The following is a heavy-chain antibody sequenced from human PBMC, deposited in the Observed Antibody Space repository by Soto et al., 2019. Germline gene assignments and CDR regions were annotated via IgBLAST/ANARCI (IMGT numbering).Heavy chain of an antibody. CDR3: ATGKARGVILFDP. D-gene: IGHD3-10*01. CDR1: GYIFTIYY. J-gene: IGHJ5*02. CDR2: INPSGAIT. Sequence: ASVKVSCKASGYIFTIYYMHWVRQAPGQGLEWMGIINPSGAITIYAQKFQGRVTMTEDTSTDTAYMELSSLRSEDTAVYYCATGKARGVILFDPWGQGTLVTVSS. V-gene: IGHV1-46*01.